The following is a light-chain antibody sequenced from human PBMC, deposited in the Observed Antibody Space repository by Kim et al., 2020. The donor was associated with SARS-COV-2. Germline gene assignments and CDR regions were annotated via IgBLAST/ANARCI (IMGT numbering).Light chain of an antibody. V-gene: IGKV1-27*01. Sequence: ASVEDRVIITCRASQCISNYLAWYQQGPGEVPKLLIYSASTLQSGVPSRFSGSGSGTDFTLTISSLQPKDVATYYCEKYNSAQWTFGQGTQVDLK. CDR3: EKYNSAQWT. CDR2: SAS. J-gene: IGKJ1*01. CDR1: QCISNY.